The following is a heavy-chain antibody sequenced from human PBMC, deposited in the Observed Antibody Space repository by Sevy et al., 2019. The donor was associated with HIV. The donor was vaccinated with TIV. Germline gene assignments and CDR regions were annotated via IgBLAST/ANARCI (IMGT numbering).Heavy chain of an antibody. D-gene: IGHD4-17*01. V-gene: IGHV3-48*03. CDR2: ISNSGSTI. Sequence: GGSLRLSCTASGFTFSSYEMNWVRQAPGKGLEWVSYISNSGSTIHYSDSVKGRFTISRDNAKNSLYLQMNSLRAEDTAVYYCARDLPPSATTVPHFDYWGRRTMVTVS. J-gene: IGHJ4*02. CDR3: ARDLPPSATTVPHFDY. CDR1: GFTFSSYE.